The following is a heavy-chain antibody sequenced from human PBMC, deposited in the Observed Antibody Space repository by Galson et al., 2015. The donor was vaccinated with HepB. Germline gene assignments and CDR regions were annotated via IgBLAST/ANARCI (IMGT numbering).Heavy chain of an antibody. CDR1: GFTFRHFD. D-gene: IGHD7-27*01. J-gene: IGHJ4*02. V-gene: IGHV3-30*03. CDR3: ATPQRDALTGDLFEH. Sequence: SLRLSCAASGFTFRHFDMHWVRQAPGKGLEWVAAISNGGLNKYYTDSVKGRFTISRDNSTNTVYLQMNSLRPQDTAVYYCATPQRDALTGDLFEHWGQGTLVTVSS. CDR2: ISNGGLNK.